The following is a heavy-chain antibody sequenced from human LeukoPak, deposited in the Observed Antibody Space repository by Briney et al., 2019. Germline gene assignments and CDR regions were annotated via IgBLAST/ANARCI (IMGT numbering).Heavy chain of an antibody. Sequence: GESLKISCKGSGYSFTSYWIGWVRQMPGKGLEWMGIIYPGDSDTRYSPSFQGQVTISTDKSISTAYLQWSSLKASDTAMYYCARIGMATRYEGWFDPWGQGTLVTVSS. V-gene: IGHV5-51*01. CDR2: IYPGDSDT. CDR3: ARIGMATRYEGWFDP. D-gene: IGHD5-24*01. CDR1: GYSFTSYW. J-gene: IGHJ5*02.